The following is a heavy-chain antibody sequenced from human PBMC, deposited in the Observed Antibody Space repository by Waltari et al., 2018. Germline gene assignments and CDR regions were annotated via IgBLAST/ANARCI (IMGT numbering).Heavy chain of an antibody. CDR2: IYYSGST. CDR1: GGSISSSRYY. J-gene: IGHJ4*02. D-gene: IGHD2-2*02. Sequence: QLALQESAPGLVKPSETLSLTCTVSGGSISSSRYYWGWLRPPPGKWLEWIGSIYYSGSTYYNPSLKSRVTISVDTSKNQFSLQLSSVTAADTAVYYCASRYCSSTSCYTFYYWGQGTLVTVSS. CDR3: ASRYCSSTSCYTFYY. V-gene: IGHV4-39*07.